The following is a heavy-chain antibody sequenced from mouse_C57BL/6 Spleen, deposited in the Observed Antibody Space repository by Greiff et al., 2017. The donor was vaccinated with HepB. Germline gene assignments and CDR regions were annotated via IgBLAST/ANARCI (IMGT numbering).Heavy chain of an antibody. CDR2: ISSGGDYI. V-gene: IGHV5-9-1*02. J-gene: IGHJ4*01. CDR1: GFTFSSYA. D-gene: IGHD2-1*01. CDR3: TRAPLYYGNYEGYAMDY. Sequence: DVQLVESGEGLVKPGGSLKLSCAASGFTFSSYAMSWVRQTPEKRLEWVAYISSGGDYIYYADTVKGRFTISRDNARNTLYLQMSSLKSEDTAMYYCTRAPLYYGNYEGYAMDYWGQGTSVTVSS.